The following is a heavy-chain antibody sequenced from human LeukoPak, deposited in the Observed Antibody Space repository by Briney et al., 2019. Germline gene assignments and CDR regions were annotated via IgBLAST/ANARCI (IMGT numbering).Heavy chain of an antibody. D-gene: IGHD2-15*01. CDR3: AKLHSFYCSGGSCYFGY. V-gene: IGHV3-23*01. CDR1: GFTFSSYA. CDR2: ISGSGDGT. Sequence: PGGSLGLSCAASGFTFSSYAMSWVRQAPGKGLEWVLSISGSGDGTYYADSVKGRFTISRDNSKNTFYLQMSSLRAEDTAVYYCAKLHSFYCSGGSCYFGYWGQGTLVTVSS. J-gene: IGHJ4*02.